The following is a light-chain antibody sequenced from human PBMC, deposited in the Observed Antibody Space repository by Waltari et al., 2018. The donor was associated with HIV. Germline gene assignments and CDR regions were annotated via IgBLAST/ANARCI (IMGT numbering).Light chain of an antibody. CDR1: SANIGAGHD. CDR2: NNN. V-gene: IGLV1-40*01. CDR3: QSYDNSLNGWV. J-gene: IGLJ3*02. Sequence: QSTLTQPPSVSGAPGQWVTISCTGSSANIGAGHDVQWFQQVPGTTPKRLIYNNNDRPSGVPDRFSGSKFGTSASLAITGLQAEDESDYYCQSYDNSLNGWVFGGGTKLTVL.